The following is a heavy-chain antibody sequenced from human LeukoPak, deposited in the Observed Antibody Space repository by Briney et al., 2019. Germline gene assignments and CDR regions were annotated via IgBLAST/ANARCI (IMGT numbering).Heavy chain of an antibody. V-gene: IGHV3-33*06. Sequence: PGGSLRLSCAASGFTFNSYGMHWVRQAPGKGLEWVAVIWSDGTNQFYADSVKGRFTISRDYSQKTVYLEMHSLRTEDTAMYYCAKDAQRGFDYSNSLEYWGPGTLVTVSS. CDR2: IWSDGTNQ. J-gene: IGHJ4*01. D-gene: IGHD4-11*01. CDR3: AKDAQRGFDYSNSLEY. CDR1: GFTFNSYG.